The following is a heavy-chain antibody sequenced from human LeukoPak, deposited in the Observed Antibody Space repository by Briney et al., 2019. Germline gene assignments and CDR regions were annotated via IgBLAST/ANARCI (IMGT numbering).Heavy chain of an antibody. Sequence: TGGSLRLSCAASRFTFSSYSMNWVRQAPGKGLEWVSYISSSSSTIYYADSVKGRFTISRDNAKNSLYLQMNSLRAEDTAVYYCARVLHKRNYDSSVYYGYWGQGTLVTVSS. CDR2: ISSSSSTI. CDR3: ARVLHKRNYDSSVYYGY. D-gene: IGHD3-22*01. J-gene: IGHJ4*02. CDR1: RFTFSSYS. V-gene: IGHV3-48*01.